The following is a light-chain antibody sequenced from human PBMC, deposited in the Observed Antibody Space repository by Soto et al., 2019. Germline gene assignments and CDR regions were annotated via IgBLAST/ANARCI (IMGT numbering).Light chain of an antibody. V-gene: IGKV3-15*01. Sequence: EIVMTQSPFTLSVSPVERATLSCRAIQRVSSNVAWYQQKPGQAPRLLIYGASTRATGIPARFSGSGSETEFTLTISSLQSEDFAVYYCQQYNNWPPYTFGQGTKVDIK. CDR3: QQYNNWPPYT. CDR2: GAS. CDR1: QRVSSN. J-gene: IGKJ2*01.